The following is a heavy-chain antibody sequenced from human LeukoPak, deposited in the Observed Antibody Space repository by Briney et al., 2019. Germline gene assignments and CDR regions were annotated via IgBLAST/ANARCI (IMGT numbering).Heavy chain of an antibody. V-gene: IGHV3-23*01. CDR3: ARDLGGYSYGSHFDY. CDR1: GFTFSSYG. D-gene: IGHD5-18*01. CDR2: IGGSGGST. J-gene: IGHJ4*02. Sequence: GGSLRLSCAASGFTFSSYGMSWVRQAPGKGLEWVSTIGGSGGSTYYGDSVKGRFTISRDNARNSLYLHMNSLRAEDTAVYYCARDLGGYSYGSHFDYWGQGTLVTVSS.